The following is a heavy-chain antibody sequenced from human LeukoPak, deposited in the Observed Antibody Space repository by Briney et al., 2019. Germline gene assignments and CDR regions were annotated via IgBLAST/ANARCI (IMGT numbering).Heavy chain of an antibody. CDR3: TWGTGGNFDY. D-gene: IGHD2-8*02. V-gene: IGHV3-15*01. CDR2: IKSKADGGTT. J-gene: IGHJ4*02. CDR1: GFTSSQAW. Sequence: GGSLRLSCTASGFTSSQAWMSWVRQAPGKGLEWVGRIKSKADGGTTDYAAPVKGRFTISRDDSKNTLFLQINSLKSENTAVYYCTWGTGGNFDYWGQGTLVTVSS.